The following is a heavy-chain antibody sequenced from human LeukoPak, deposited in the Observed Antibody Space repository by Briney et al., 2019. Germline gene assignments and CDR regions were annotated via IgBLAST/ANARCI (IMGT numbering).Heavy chain of an antibody. V-gene: IGHV4-4*07. CDR3: ASLSYGSYPSS. CDR2: IYTDGST. CDR1: GGSISSYD. D-gene: IGHD5-18*01. Sequence: SETLSLTCTVSGGSISSYDWSWIRQAAGKGLEWIGRIYTDGSTSYNPSLKSLVTMSVDTSKNQFSLKLSSVTAADTAVYYCASLSYGSYPSSWGQGTLVTVSS. J-gene: IGHJ4*02.